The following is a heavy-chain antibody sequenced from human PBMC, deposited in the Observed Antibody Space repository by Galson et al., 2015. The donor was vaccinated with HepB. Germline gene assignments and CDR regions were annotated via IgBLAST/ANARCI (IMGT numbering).Heavy chain of an antibody. CDR1: GFTFSSYW. CDR2: IKQDGSEK. J-gene: IGHJ4*02. D-gene: IGHD3-10*01. Sequence: SLRLSCAASGFTFSSYWMSWVRQAPGKGLEWVANIKQDGSEKYYVDSVKGRFTISRDNAKNSLYLQMNSLRAEDTAVYYCARDPYYGSGARDYWGQGTPVTVSS. CDR3: ARDPYYGSGARDY. V-gene: IGHV3-7*03.